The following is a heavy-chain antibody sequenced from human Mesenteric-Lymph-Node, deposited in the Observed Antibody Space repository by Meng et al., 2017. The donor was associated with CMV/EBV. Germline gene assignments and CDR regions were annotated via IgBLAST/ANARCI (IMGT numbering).Heavy chain of an antibody. Sequence: SVKVSCKASGYSFTGYYIHWVRQAPGQGLEWVGRVIPMLSIANYSEKFQGRVTITADESTGTAYVELRSLRFEDTAVYYCATGEGYSNVYWGQGTQVTVSS. CDR2: VIPMLSIA. D-gene: IGHD4-11*01. CDR3: ATGEGYSNVY. CDR1: GYSFTGYY. V-gene: IGHV1-69*02. J-gene: IGHJ4*02.